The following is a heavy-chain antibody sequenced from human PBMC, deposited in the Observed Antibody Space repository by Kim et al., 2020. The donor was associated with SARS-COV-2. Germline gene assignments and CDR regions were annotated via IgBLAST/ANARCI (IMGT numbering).Heavy chain of an antibody. CDR2: NP. V-gene: IGHV7-4-1*02. D-gene: IGHD2-8*02. J-gene: IGHJ4*02. CDR3: AREVGGVCDY. Sequence: NPTYAQGFTGRFVFSLDTSVSTAYLQISSLKAEDTAVYYCAREVGGVCDYWGQGTLVTVSP.